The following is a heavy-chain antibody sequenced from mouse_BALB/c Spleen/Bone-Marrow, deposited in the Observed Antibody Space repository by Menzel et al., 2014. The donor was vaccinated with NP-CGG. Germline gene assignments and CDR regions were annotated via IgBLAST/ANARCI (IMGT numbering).Heavy chain of an antibody. Sequence: LQQSGSELVRPGASVKLSCKASGYTFTSYWMHWVKQRPGQGLEWIGNIYPGSGSTNYDEKFKSKATLTVDTSSSTTYMQLSSRTSEDSAVYYCTRLGAPYAMDYWGQGTSVTVSS. J-gene: IGHJ4*01. CDR1: GYTFTSYW. CDR2: IYPGSGST. CDR3: TRLGAPYAMDY. V-gene: IGHV1S22*01.